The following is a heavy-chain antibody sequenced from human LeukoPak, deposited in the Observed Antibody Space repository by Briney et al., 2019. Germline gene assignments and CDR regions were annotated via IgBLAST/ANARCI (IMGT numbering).Heavy chain of an antibody. D-gene: IGHD3-9*01. CDR1: GFTFSSYG. CDR2: IWYDGSNK. V-gene: IGHV3-33*01. J-gene: IGHJ4*02. Sequence: GGSLRLSCAASGFTFSSYGMHWVRQAPGKGLEWVAVIWYDGSNKYYADSVKGRFTISRDNSKNTLYLQMNSLRAEDTAVYYCARGGTFDWFQYYFDYWGQGTLVTVSS. CDR3: ARGGTFDWFQYYFDY.